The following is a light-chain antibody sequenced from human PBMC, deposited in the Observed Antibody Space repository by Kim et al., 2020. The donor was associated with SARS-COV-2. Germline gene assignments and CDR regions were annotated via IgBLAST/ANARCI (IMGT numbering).Light chain of an antibody. J-gene: IGLJ2*01. V-gene: IGLV6-57*03. CDR2: QNN. CDR3: QSDDSTNQV. Sequence: GKPVTLSCPRNSGSIANSYVQWYHQRPGSAPHTVIYQNNQRPSGVPDRFSGAIDSSSNSASLTISGLKTEDEADYYCQSDDSTNQVFGGGPQLTVL. CDR1: SGSIANSY.